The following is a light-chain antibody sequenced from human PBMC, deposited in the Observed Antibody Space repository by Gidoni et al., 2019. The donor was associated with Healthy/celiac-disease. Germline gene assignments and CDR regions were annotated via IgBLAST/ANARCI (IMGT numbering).Light chain of an antibody. Sequence: QSALTQPASVSGSPGQSNTISCTGTSSDVGSYNLVSWYQQHPVKAPKLMIYEGRKRPSGVSNRFSVSKSGNTASLTISGLQAEDEADYYCCSYAGSRTSVFGGGTKLTV. J-gene: IGLJ3*02. V-gene: IGLV2-23*01. CDR3: CSYAGSRTSV. CDR2: EGR. CDR1: SSDVGSYNL.